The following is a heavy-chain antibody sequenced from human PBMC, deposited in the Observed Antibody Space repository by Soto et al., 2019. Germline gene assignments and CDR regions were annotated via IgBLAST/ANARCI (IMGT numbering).Heavy chain of an antibody. Sequence: QVQLQESGPGLVKPSQTLSLTCTVSGGSISSGGYYWSWIRQHPGKGREWIGYIYYSGSTYHNPSLKSRVTISVDTSKNQFSLKLSSVTAADTAVYYCARGTHTLGGVSWFDPWGQGTLVTVSS. CDR3: ARGTHTLGGVSWFDP. D-gene: IGHD3-16*01. CDR2: IYYSGST. J-gene: IGHJ5*02. V-gene: IGHV4-31*03. CDR1: GGSISSGGYY.